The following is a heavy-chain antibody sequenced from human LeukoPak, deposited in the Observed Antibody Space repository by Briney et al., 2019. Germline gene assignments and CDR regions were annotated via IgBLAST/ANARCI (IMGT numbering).Heavy chain of an antibody. D-gene: IGHD6-13*01. Sequence: PGGSLRLSCAASGFTFSTYAMGWVRQAPGKGLEWVSAISGSGGSTYYADSVKGRFTISRGNSKNTLYLQMNSLRAEDTAVYYCAKDHRLAAAGFPNWFDPWGQGTLVTVSS. CDR2: ISGSGGST. CDR3: AKDHRLAAAGFPNWFDP. V-gene: IGHV3-23*01. J-gene: IGHJ5*02. CDR1: GFTFSTYA.